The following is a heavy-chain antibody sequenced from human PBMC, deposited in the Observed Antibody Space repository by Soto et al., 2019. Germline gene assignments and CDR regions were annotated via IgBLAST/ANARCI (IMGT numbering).Heavy chain of an antibody. Sequence: PSETLSLTCTVSGDSISTYYWSWIRQPPGKGLEWIGYLYDSGSTHYNPSLKSRVTISVDTSKNQFSLKLSSVTAADTAVYYCARRYGDCFDFWGQGTLVTVSS. CDR1: GDSISTYY. CDR3: ARRYGDCFDF. J-gene: IGHJ4*02. CDR2: LYDSGST. V-gene: IGHV4-59*08. D-gene: IGHD4-17*01.